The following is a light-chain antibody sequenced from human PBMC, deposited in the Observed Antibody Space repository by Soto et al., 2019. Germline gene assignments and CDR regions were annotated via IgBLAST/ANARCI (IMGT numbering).Light chain of an antibody. J-gene: IGKJ1*01. V-gene: IGKV1-5*03. CDR2: KAS. CDR3: QQYNSYPWT. CDR1: QSISSW. Sequence: DIRMTQSPSTLSASVGDRVTITCRASQSISSWFAWYQQKPGKAPKLLIYKASSLESGVPSRFSGSGSGTEFTLTISSLQPDDFATYYCQQYNSYPWTFGQGTKVDIK.